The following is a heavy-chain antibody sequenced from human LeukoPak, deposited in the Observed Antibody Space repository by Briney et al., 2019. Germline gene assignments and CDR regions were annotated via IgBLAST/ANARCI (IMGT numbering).Heavy chain of an antibody. V-gene: IGHV3-23*01. Sequence: GGSLRLSCVASGLTFSTYAMSWVRQAPGKGLESVSGISGSGGSTPYADSVKGRFTISRDNSKNTLYLQMNSLRAEDTAVYYCAKDLEDTAMIRRPFDIWGQGTMVTVSS. CDR2: ISGSGGST. J-gene: IGHJ3*02. CDR3: AKDLEDTAMIRRPFDI. CDR1: GLTFSTYA. D-gene: IGHD5-18*01.